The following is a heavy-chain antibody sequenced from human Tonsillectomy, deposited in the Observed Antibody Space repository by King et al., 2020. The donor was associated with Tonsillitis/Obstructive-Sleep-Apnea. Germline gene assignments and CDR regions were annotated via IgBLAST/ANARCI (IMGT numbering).Heavy chain of an antibody. CDR2: IWYDGSDT. CDR1: GFTFSSYG. J-gene: IGHJ4*02. V-gene: IGHV3-33*01. D-gene: IGHD1-26*01. CDR3: ARSSGSYHFDS. Sequence: VQLVESGGGVVQPGRSLRLSCAASGFTFSSYGMHWFRQAPGMGLEWVAVIWYDGSDTYYADSVKGRFTISRDSSKHTLYLQMNGLRAEDTAVYYCARSSGSYHFDSWGQGTLVTVSS.